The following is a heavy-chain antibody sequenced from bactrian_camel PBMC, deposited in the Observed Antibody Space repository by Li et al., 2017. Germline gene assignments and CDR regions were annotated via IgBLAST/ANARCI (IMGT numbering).Heavy chain of an antibody. CDR2: LHSDGTA. J-gene: IGHJ4*01. Sequence: HVQLVESGGGSVRTGGSLRLSCAASGDTTLCMGWVRQAPGKEREGIARLHSDGTAQYADSVKGRFTISKDNANTFLYLQMNSLKPEDTAMYYCAAVRRAWCTMVAVSYNDWGQGTQVTVS. D-gene: IGHD6*01. V-gene: IGHV3S6*01. CDR1: GDTTLC. CDR3: AAVRRAWCTMVAVSYND.